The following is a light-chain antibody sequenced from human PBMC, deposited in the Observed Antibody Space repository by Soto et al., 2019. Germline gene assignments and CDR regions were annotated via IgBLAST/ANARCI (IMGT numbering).Light chain of an antibody. Sequence: QSVLTQPASVSGSPGQAITISCSGSSSDVGAHNFVSWYQHHPGKAPNLMIYEVSNRPSGVSNRFSGSKSGNTASLTISGLQAEDEADYYCNSYTSSNTYVFGSGTKVTVL. CDR2: EVS. J-gene: IGLJ1*01. CDR3: NSYTSSNTYV. V-gene: IGLV2-14*01. CDR1: SSDVGAHNF.